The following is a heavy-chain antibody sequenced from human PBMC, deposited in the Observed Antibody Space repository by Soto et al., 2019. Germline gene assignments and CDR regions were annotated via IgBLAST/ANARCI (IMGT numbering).Heavy chain of an antibody. Sequence: QLQLQESGPGLVKPSETLSLTSTVSGGSISSSDYYWGWIRQSPGKGLERIAGVYYTGNTYYDPSFNGRVTISIDTSNNQFSLKLSSVTAADTAVYYCARLKWGASCYQNWGHGILVTVSS. CDR2: VYYTGNT. CDR3: ARLKWGASCYQN. D-gene: IGHD2-2*01. J-gene: IGHJ4*01. CDR1: GGSISSSDYY. V-gene: IGHV4-39*01.